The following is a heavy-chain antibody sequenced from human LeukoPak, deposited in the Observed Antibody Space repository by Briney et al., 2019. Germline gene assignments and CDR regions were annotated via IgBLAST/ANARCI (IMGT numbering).Heavy chain of an antibody. CDR3: VRDTIGDCNYDRWTYDFDY. CDR1: GFIFSNYN. D-gene: IGHD3-22*01. Sequence: GGSLRLSCAASGFIFSNYNMNWVRQAPGKGLEWLSFISSGSSTIYYADSVKGRFTISRDNAKNPLYLQMNSLKAEDTAVYYCVRDTIGDCNYDRWTYDFDYWGQGTLVSASS. CDR2: ISSGSSTI. V-gene: IGHV3-48*01. J-gene: IGHJ4*02.